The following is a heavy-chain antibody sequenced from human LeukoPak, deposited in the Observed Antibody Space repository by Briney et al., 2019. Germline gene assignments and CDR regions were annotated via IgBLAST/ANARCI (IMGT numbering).Heavy chain of an antibody. V-gene: IGHV4-59*01. CDR1: GDSISTYY. CDR3: AGGYIYGPTYYYMDV. D-gene: IGHD5-18*01. Sequence: PSETLSLTCTVSGDSISTYYWSWIRQPPGKGLEWIGYIYYRVTSDYNPSLKSRVTISVDTSKNQFSLKLSSVTAADTAVYYCAGGYIYGPTYYYMDVWGKGTTVTISS. J-gene: IGHJ6*03. CDR2: IYYRVTS.